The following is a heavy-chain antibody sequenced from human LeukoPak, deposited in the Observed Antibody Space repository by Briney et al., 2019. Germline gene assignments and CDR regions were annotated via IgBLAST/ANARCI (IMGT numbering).Heavy chain of an antibody. Sequence: ASVKVPCKASGYTFTSYYMHWVRQAPGRGLEWMGIINPSGGSTSYAQKFQGRVTMTRDTSTSTVYMELSSLRSEDTAVYYCARDVALVVVAANNWFDPWGQGTLVTVSS. CDR2: INPSGGST. J-gene: IGHJ5*02. D-gene: IGHD2-15*01. CDR3: ARDVALVVVAANNWFDP. CDR1: GYTFTSYY. V-gene: IGHV1-46*01.